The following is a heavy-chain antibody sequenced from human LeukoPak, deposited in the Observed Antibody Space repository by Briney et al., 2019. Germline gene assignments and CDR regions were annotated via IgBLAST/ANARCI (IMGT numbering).Heavy chain of an antibody. CDR3: ARHGDYPHYYYYYMDV. CDR1: GDSISSSSYY. V-gene: IGHV4-39*01. J-gene: IGHJ6*03. D-gene: IGHD4-17*01. Sequence: SGTLSLTCTVSGDSISSSSYYWGWIRQPPGKGLEWIGSIYYSGSTYYNPSLKSRVTISVDTSKNQFSLKLSSVTAADTAVYYCARHGDYPHYYYYYMDVWGKGTTVTVSS. CDR2: IYYSGST.